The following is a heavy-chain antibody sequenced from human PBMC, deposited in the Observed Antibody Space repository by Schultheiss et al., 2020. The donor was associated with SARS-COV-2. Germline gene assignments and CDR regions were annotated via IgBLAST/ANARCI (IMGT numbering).Heavy chain of an antibody. CDR1: GGSISSSSYY. V-gene: IGHV4-39*01. D-gene: IGHD2-2*01. CDR2: IYYSGST. CDR3: ARLLRYCSSTSCSDYYYYMDV. J-gene: IGHJ6*03. Sequence: SETLSLTCTVSGGSISSSSYYWGWIRQPPGKGLEWIGSIYYSGSTYYNPSLKSRVTISVDTSKNQFSLKLSSVTAADTAVYYCARLLRYCSSTSCSDYYYYMDVWGKGTTVTVSS.